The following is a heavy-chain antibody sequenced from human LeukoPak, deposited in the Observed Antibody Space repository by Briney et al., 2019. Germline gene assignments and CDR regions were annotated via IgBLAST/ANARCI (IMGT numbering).Heavy chain of an antibody. J-gene: IGHJ5*02. Sequence: SETLSLTCTVSGGSINSYYWNWIRQSAGKGLEWIGRFYTSGRTNYNPSLKSRVTMSVDTSKNQFSLKLSSVTAANTAVYYCARDSGTTGEVKFDPWGQGTLVTVSS. D-gene: IGHD3-10*01. V-gene: IGHV4-4*07. CDR1: GGSINSYY. CDR2: FYTSGRT. CDR3: ARDSGTTGEVKFDP.